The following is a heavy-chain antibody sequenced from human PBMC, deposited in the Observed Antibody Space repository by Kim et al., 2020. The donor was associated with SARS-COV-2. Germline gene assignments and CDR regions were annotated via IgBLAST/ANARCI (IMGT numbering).Heavy chain of an antibody. CDR1: GLTFSNFA. Sequence: GGSLRLSCTFSGLTFSNFAMTWVRRAPGKGLEWVSGISGDGYTTYYGDSVRGRFTISRDNSKNTLYLQMNNLRAEDTAVYYCPKCLRTYGLCYFDYWGQGTLVTVSS. D-gene: IGHD3-10*01. J-gene: IGHJ4*02. CDR2: ISGDGYTT. V-gene: IGHV3-23*01. CDR3: PKCLRTYGLCYFDY.